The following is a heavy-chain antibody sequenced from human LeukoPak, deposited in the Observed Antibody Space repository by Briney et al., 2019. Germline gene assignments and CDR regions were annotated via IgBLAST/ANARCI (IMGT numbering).Heavy chain of an antibody. V-gene: IGHV1-69*13. CDR1: GGTFSSYA. CDR3: ARAAVAGMATTHYFGS. J-gene: IGHJ4*02. CDR2: IIPIFGTA. D-gene: IGHD5-24*01. Sequence: SVKVSCKASGGTFSSYAISWVRQAPGQGLEWMGGIIPIFGTANYAQKFQGRVTITADESTSTAYMELSSLRSEDTAVYYCARAAVAGMATTHYFGSWGQGTLVTVSS.